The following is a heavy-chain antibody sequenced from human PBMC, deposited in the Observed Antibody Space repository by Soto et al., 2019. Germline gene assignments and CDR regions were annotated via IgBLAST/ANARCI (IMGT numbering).Heavy chain of an antibody. Sequence: SQTLSLTCVISGDSVSTNNAAWNWIRQSPSRGLEWLGRTYYRSKWYNDYAVSVKSRITINPDTSKNQFSLQLNSVTPEDTAVYYCARERQLPHYYSYLDVWGKGTTVTVSS. CDR3: ARERQLPHYYSYLDV. J-gene: IGHJ6*03. CDR2: TYYRSKWYN. D-gene: IGHD6-6*01. V-gene: IGHV6-1*01. CDR1: GDSVSTNNAA.